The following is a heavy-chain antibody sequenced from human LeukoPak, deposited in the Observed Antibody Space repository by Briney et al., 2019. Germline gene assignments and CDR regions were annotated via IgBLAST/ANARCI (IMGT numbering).Heavy chain of an antibody. CDR2: IGTSSSTI. CDR1: GFTFISYG. CDR3: ARHDYGGNSGDY. D-gene: IGHD4-23*01. J-gene: IGHJ4*02. V-gene: IGHV3-48*02. Sequence: PGRSLRPSCAAAGFTFISYGMNWVRQTPGKGLEWVSYIGTSSSTIYYADSVKGRFTISRDSAKNSLYLQMNSLRDEYTAVYYCARHDYGGNSGDYWGQGTLVTVSS.